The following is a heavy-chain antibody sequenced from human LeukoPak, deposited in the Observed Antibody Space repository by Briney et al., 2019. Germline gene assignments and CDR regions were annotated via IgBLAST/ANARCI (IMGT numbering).Heavy chain of an antibody. CDR3: ARDRKGRTYGDPYWFFDL. CDR1: GCTFSSYS. V-gene: IGHV3-21*06. CDR2: ISTSSGSI. D-gene: IGHD4-17*01. Sequence: GGSLRLSCAASGCTFSSYSMNWVRQAPGKGLDWVSFISTSSGSIYYADSMKGRFTISRDNVKNLLFLQMNSLRAEDTAIYYCARDRKGRTYGDPYWFFDLWGRGTLVSVSS. J-gene: IGHJ2*01.